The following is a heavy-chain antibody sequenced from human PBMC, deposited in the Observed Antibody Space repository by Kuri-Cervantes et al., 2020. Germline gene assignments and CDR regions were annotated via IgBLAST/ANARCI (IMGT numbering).Heavy chain of an antibody. V-gene: IGHV1-3*01. D-gene: IGHD5-24*01. J-gene: IGHJ4*02. CDR3: ARVHVSRDGYFFDY. Sequence: ASVKVSCKASGYTFPSYAMHWVRQAPGQRLEWMGWINAGNGNTKYSQKFQGRVTITRDTSASTAYMELSSLRSEDTAVYYCARVHVSRDGYFFDYWGQGTLVTVSS. CDR2: INAGNGNT. CDR1: GYTFPSYA.